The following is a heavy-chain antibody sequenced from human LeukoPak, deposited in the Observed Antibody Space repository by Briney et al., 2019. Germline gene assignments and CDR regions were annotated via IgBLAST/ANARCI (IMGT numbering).Heavy chain of an antibody. CDR2: ISGSGDST. CDR1: GFTFSSYA. J-gene: IGHJ4*02. V-gene: IGHV3-23*01. CDR3: ARGGLQPKSHFDY. Sequence: GGSLRLSCAASGFTFSSYAMTWVRQAPGKGLEWVSLISGSGDSTYYADSVKGRFTISRDNSKNTLYLQMNSLRAGDTAVYYCARGGLQPKSHFDYWGQGTLVTVSS. D-gene: IGHD1-1*01.